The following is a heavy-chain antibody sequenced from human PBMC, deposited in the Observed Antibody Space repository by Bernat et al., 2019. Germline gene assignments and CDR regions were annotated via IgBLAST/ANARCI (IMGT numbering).Heavy chain of an antibody. D-gene: IGHD2-15*01. CDR2: IYYSGST. J-gene: IGHJ5*02. V-gene: IGHV4-59*01. CDR3: ARGGYCSGGSCYSGPWQFDP. Sequence: QVQLQESGPGLVKPSETLSLTCTVSGGSISSYYWSWIRQPPGKGLEWIGYIYYSGSTNYNPSLKSRVTISVDTSKNQFSLKLSSVTAADTAVYYCARGGYCSGGSCYSGPWQFDPWGQGTLVTVSS. CDR1: GGSISSYY.